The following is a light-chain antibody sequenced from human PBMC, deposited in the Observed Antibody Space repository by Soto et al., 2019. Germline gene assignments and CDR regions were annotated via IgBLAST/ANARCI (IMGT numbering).Light chain of an antibody. CDR3: ATWDDSLNGFYV. CDR1: TSNIGSNY. Sequence: QSVLTQPPSASGTPGQGVTISCSGSTSNIGSNYVYWYRQLPGTAPKLLIYRNNQRPSGVPDRFSGSKSGTSASLAISGLRSDDEADYFCATWDDSLNGFYVFGTGTKGTVL. CDR2: RNN. V-gene: IGLV1-47*01. J-gene: IGLJ1*01.